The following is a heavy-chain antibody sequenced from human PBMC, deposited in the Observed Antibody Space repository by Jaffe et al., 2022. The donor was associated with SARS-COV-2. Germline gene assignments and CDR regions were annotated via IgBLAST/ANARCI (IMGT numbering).Heavy chain of an antibody. J-gene: IGHJ3*02. CDR1: GGSFSGYY. CDR3: ASSKMDYGGTDAFDI. CDR2: INHSGST. V-gene: IGHV4-34*01. D-gene: IGHD4-17*01. Sequence: QVQLQQWGAGLLKPSETLSLTCAVYGGSFSGYYWSWIRQPPGKGLEWIGEINHSGSTNYNPSLKSRVTISVDTSKNQFSLKLSSVTAADTAVYYCASSKMDYGGTDAFDIWGQGTMVTVSS.